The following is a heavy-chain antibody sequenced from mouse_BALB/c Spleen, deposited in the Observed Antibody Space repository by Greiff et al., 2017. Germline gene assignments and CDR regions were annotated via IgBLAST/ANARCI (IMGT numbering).Heavy chain of an antibody. Sequence: VQLQQSGAELVKPGASVKLSCKASGYTFTSYWMHWVKQRPGQGLEWIGEINPSNGRTNYNEKFKSKATLTVDKSSSTAYMQLSSLTSEDSAVYYCARGRDVGWFAYWGQGTLVTVSA. V-gene: IGHV1S81*02. CDR3: ARGRDVGWFAY. CDR2: INPSNGRT. D-gene: IGHD3-3*01. CDR1: GYTFTSYW. J-gene: IGHJ3*01.